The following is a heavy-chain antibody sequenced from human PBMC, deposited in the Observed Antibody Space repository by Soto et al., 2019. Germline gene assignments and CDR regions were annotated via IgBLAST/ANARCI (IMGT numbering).Heavy chain of an antibody. CDR2: ISAYNGNT. CDR1: GYTFTSYG. J-gene: IGHJ3*02. V-gene: IGHV1-18*01. CDR3: GGGHPGGGGDVLRFLEWLTDHDAFDI. D-gene: IGHD3-3*01. Sequence: ASVKVSCKASGYTFTSYGISWVRQAPGQGLEWMGWISAYNGNTNYAQKLQGRVTMTTDTSTSTAYMELRSLRSDDTAVYYWGGGHPGGGGDVLRFLEWLTDHDAFDIWGQGTMVTVSS.